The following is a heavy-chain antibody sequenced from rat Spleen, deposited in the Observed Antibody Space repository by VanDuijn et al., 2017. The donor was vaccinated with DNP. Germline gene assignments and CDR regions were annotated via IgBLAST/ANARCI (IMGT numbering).Heavy chain of an antibody. CDR1: GNTFITDY. Sequence: QVQLQQSGAELAKPDSSVKISCKASGNTFITDYFAWIKQTTGQGLEYIGYIHTRSGGTDSNEKFKGKATLTVDKSSNTAFMRLSSLTPDDSAVYYCARGGDGIWFAHWGQGTLVTVSS. D-gene: IGHD1-1*01. CDR3: ARGGDGIWFAH. J-gene: IGHJ3*01. CDR2: IHTRSGGT. V-gene: IGHV1-43*01.